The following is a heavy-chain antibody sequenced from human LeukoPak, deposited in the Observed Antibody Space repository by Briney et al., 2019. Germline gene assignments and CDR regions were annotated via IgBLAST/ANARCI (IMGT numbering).Heavy chain of an antibody. V-gene: IGHV3-53*01. CDR1: GFTVSSNY. Sequence: PGGSLRLSCAASGFTVSSNYMSWVRQAPGKGLEWVSVVYSGDSTYYAASVKGRFTISRDNSKNTLSLQMNSLRAEDTAVYYCARTIVGATYYFDYWGQGTLVTVSS. CDR3: ARTIVGATYYFDY. D-gene: IGHD1-26*01. J-gene: IGHJ4*02. CDR2: VYSGDST.